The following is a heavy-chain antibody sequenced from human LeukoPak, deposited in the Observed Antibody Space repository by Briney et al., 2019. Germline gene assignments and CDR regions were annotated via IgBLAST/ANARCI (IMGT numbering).Heavy chain of an antibody. J-gene: IGHJ5*02. V-gene: IGHV3-30*18. CDR3: AKSRQIQRLRGFDP. CDR2: ISYDGSNK. CDR1: GFTFSSYG. Sequence: GGSLRLSCAASGFTFSSYGMHWVRQAPGKGLEWVAVISYDGSNKYYADSVKGRFTISRDNSKNTLYVQMNSLRAEDTAVYYCAKSRQIQRLRGFDPWGQGTLVTVSS. D-gene: IGHD4-17*01.